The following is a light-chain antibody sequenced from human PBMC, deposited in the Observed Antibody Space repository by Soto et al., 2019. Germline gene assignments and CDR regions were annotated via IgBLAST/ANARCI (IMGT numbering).Light chain of an antibody. V-gene: IGKV3-20*01. CDR1: QSVSSNY. CDR2: GAS. CDR3: QQYGSSPLFT. J-gene: IGKJ3*01. Sequence: EIVLTQSPGTLSLSPGERATLSCRASQSVSSNYLAWYQQKPGHAPRLLIYGASSRATGIPDRFSGSGSGTHFTLTISRLEPEDFAVYYCQQYGSSPLFTFGPGTKVDIK.